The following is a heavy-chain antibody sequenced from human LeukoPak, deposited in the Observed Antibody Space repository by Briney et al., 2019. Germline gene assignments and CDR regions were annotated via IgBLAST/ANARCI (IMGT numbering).Heavy chain of an antibody. V-gene: IGHV4-38-2*02. J-gene: IGHJ4*02. Sequence: SETLSLTCTVSGYSISSGYYWGWIRQPPGKGLEWIGSIYHSGSAYYNPSLKSRVTISVDTSKNQFSLKLSSVTAADTAVYYCARDLDFGVVTGYFDYWGQGTLVTVSS. CDR2: IYHSGSA. CDR3: ARDLDFGVVTGYFDY. CDR1: GYSISSGYY. D-gene: IGHD3-3*01.